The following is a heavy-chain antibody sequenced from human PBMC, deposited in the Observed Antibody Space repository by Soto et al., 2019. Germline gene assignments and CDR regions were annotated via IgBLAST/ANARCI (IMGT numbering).Heavy chain of an antibody. D-gene: IGHD6-19*01. CDR2: IYHSGST. Sequence: SETLSLTCAVSGGYISSSNWWSWVRQPPGKGLEWIGEIYHSGSTNYNPSLKSRVTISVDKSKNQFSLKLSSVTAADTAVYYCARVGNQWLVNYYYYGMDVWGQGTTVTVS. V-gene: IGHV4-4*02. J-gene: IGHJ6*02. CDR3: ARVGNQWLVNYYYYGMDV. CDR1: GGYISSSNW.